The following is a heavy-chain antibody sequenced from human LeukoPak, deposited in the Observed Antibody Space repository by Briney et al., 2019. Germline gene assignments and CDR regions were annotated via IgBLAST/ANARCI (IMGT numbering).Heavy chain of an antibody. Sequence: SETLSLTCAVYGGSFSGYYWSWIRQPPGKGLEWIGEINHSGSTNYNPSLKSRVTISVDTSKNQFSLKLSSVTAADTAVYYCARGPSPREGYIKRSSYYYGMDVWGKGTTVTVSS. CDR2: INHSGST. D-gene: IGHD2-2*02. CDR3: ARGPSPREGYIKRSSYYYGMDV. CDR1: GGSFSGYY. V-gene: IGHV4-34*01. J-gene: IGHJ6*04.